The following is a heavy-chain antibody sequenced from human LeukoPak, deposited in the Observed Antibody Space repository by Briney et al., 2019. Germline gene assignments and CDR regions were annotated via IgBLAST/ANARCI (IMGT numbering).Heavy chain of an antibody. CDR1: GGSISSGGYS. CDR2: IYHSGST. Sequence: PSETLSLTCAVSGGSISSGGYSWSWIRQPPGKGLEWIGYIYHSGSTYYNPSLKSRVTISVDRSKNQFSLKLSSVTAADTAVYYCARGSVVVPRGMDVWGQGTTATVSS. V-gene: IGHV4-30-2*01. CDR3: ARGSVVVPRGMDV. J-gene: IGHJ6*02. D-gene: IGHD2-2*01.